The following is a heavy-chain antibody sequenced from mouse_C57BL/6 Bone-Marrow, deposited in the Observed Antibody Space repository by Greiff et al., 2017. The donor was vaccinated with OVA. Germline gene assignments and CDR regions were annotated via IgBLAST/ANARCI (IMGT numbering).Heavy chain of an antibody. Sequence: EVKLQESGGGLVKPGGSLKLSCAASGFTFSSYAMSWVRQTPEKRLEWVATISDGGSYTYYPDNVKGRFTISRDNAKNNLYLQMSHLKSEDTAMYYCASHYGSSYYWYFDVWGTGTTVTVSS. CDR2: ISDGGSYT. J-gene: IGHJ1*03. CDR3: ASHYGSSYYWYFDV. CDR1: GFTFSSYA. V-gene: IGHV5-4*03. D-gene: IGHD1-1*01.